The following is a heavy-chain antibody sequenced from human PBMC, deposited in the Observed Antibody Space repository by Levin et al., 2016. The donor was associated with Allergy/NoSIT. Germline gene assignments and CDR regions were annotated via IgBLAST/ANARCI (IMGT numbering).Heavy chain of an antibody. D-gene: IGHD1-1*01. V-gene: IGHV4-38-2*02. J-gene: IGHJ5*02. CDR3: ARVIVELDRYTEGWFRP. Sequence: WIRQPPGKGLEWIGSIYHSGSTYYNPSLKSRVTISVDTSKNQFSLKLSSVTAADTAVYYCARVIVELDRYTEGWFRPWGQGTLVTVSS. CDR2: IYHSGST.